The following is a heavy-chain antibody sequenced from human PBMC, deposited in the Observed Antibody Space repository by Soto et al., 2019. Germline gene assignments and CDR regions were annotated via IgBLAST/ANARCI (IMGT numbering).Heavy chain of an antibody. J-gene: IGHJ4*02. CDR1: GFTFSSYG. V-gene: IGHV3-33*01. CDR2: IWYDATNK. D-gene: IGHD2-15*01. Sequence: PGGSLRLSCAASGFTFSSYGMHWVRQAPGKGLEWVAVIWYDATNKYYADSVKGRFTISRDNSKNTLYLQMNSLRAEDTAVYYCARDGYCSGGSCYSVPVFDYWGQGTLVTVSS. CDR3: ARDGYCSGGSCYSVPVFDY.